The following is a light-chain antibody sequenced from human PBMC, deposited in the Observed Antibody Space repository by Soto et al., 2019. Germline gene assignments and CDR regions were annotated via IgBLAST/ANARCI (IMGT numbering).Light chain of an antibody. CDR1: QSMSTY. V-gene: IGKV1-39*01. J-gene: IGKJ4*01. CDR2: GAS. Sequence: DIQMTQSPSSLSASVGDRVTITCRASQSMSTYLNWFQQKPGKAPKVLIYGASSLQSGVPSRFSGSGSGPDSTLTISTLQPEDVATYYCQQRYNTPLTFGGGTKVEIK. CDR3: QQRYNTPLT.